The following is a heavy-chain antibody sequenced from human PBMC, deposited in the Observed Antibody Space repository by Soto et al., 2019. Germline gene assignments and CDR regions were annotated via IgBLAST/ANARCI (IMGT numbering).Heavy chain of an antibody. J-gene: IGHJ4*02. CDR2: ISYDGSNK. CDR1: GFTFSSYG. CDR3: AKDVAPFTLIDY. Sequence: QVQLVESGGGVVQPGRSLRLSCAASGFTFSSYGMHWVRQAPGKGLEWVAVISYDGSNKYYADSVKGRFTISRDNYKNPLSLHRNGQTAKITAVIYCAKDVAPFTLIDYWGQGNLVTVYS. V-gene: IGHV3-30*18. D-gene: IGHD2-21*01.